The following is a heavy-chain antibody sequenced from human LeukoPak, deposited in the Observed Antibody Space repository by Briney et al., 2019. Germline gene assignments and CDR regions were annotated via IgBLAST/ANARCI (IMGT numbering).Heavy chain of an antibody. CDR1: GYTFTSYD. J-gene: IGHJ6*03. D-gene: IGHD3-22*01. CDR2: MNPNSGNT. V-gene: IGHV1-8*01. Sequence: ASVKVSCKASGYTFTSYDINWVRQATGQGLEWMGWMNPNSGNTGYAQKFQGRVTMTRNTSISTAYMELSSLRSEDTAAYYCARDYYDSSGYYYGTGYYYYYMDVWGKGTTVTVSS. CDR3: ARDYYDSSGYYYGTGYYYYYMDV.